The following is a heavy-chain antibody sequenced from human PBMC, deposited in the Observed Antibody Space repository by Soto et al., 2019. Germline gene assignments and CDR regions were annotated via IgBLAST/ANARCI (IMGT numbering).Heavy chain of an antibody. CDR1: GGTFSSYA. Sequence: QVQRVQSGAEVKKPGSSVKVSCKASGGTFSSYAISWVRQAPGQGLEWMGGIIPIFGTANYAQKFQGRVTITANESTSTAYMERSSLRSEDTAVYYCARSAYDVLSGYSPEYYFDYWGQGTLVTVSS. V-gene: IGHV1-69*01. J-gene: IGHJ4*02. CDR2: IIPIFGTA. D-gene: IGHD3-9*01. CDR3: ARSAYDVLSGYSPEYYFDY.